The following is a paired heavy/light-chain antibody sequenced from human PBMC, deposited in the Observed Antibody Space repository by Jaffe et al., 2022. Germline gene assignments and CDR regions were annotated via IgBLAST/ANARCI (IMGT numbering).Light chain of an antibody. J-gene: IGLJ2*01. CDR2: KDS. CDR1: ALPKQY. V-gene: IGLV3-25*03. CDR3: QSADSSGTYQMV. Sequence: SYELTQPPSVSVSPGQTARITCSGDALPKQYAYWYQQKPGQAPVLVIYKDSERPSGIPERFSGSSSGTTVTLTISGVQAEDEADYYCQSADSSGTYQMVFGGGTKLTVL.
Heavy chain of an antibody. V-gene: IGHV3-30*02. J-gene: IGHJ6*03. Sequence: QVQLVESGGGVVQPGGSLRLSCAASGFTFSSYGMHWVRQAPGKGLEWVAFIRYDGSNKYYADSVKGRFTISRDNSKNTLYLQMNSLRAEDTAVYYCAKEAERSYCSSTSCFSHYYYMDVWGKGTTVTVSS. CDR2: IRYDGSNK. CDR1: GFTFSSYG. CDR3: AKEAERSYCSSTSCFSHYYYMDV. D-gene: IGHD2-2*01.